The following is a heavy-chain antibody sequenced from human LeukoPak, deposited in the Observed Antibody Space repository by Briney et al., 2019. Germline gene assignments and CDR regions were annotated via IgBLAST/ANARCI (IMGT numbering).Heavy chain of an antibody. D-gene: IGHD3-10*01. Sequence: GGSLRLSCAASGFTFDDYTMRWVRQAPGKGLEWVSLISWDGGSTYYADSVKGRFTISRDNSKNSLYLQMNSLRTEDTALYYCAKGGEGERYYYYMDVWGKGTTVTVSS. V-gene: IGHV3-43*01. CDR1: GFTFDDYT. J-gene: IGHJ6*03. CDR2: ISWDGGST. CDR3: AKGGEGERYYYYMDV.